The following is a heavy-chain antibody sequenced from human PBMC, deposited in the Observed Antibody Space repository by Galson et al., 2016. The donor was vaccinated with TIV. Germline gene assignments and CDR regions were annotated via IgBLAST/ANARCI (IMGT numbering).Heavy chain of an antibody. Sequence: ETLSLTCAPNGASFRGYSWAWIRQSPGKGLEWIGEISHRGSPIYNPSLEGRVTNSEDTSRNHLSLSLKSVTVADTAVYFCARDGIDGMDVWGKGTTVIVSS. CDR3: ARDGIDGMDV. CDR2: ISHRGSP. V-gene: IGHV4-34*01. D-gene: IGHD1-1*01. J-gene: IGHJ6*04. CDR1: GASFRGYS.